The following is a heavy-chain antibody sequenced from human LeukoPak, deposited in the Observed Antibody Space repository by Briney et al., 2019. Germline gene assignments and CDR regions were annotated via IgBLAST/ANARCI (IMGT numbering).Heavy chain of an antibody. D-gene: IGHD2-21*02. CDR1: GGSVSGYY. CDR2: IYYTGTT. Sequence: SETLSLTCTVSGGSVSGYYWSWIRQPPGKGLEWIGYIYYTGTTLYSPSLKSRVTMSVDTSENQFSLKLSSVTAADTAVYCCARHDAVPVIRRGFDFWGQGTLVTVSS. V-gene: IGHV4-59*08. CDR3: ARHDAVPVIRRGFDF. J-gene: IGHJ4*02.